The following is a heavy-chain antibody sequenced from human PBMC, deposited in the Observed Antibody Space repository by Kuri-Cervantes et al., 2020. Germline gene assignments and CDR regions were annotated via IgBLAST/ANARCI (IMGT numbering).Heavy chain of an antibody. CDR1: GGSFSGYY. CDR2: INHSGDT. V-gene: IGHV4-34*01. CDR3: ARDQAVAGPYYYYYYMDV. J-gene: IGHJ6*03. D-gene: IGHD6-19*01. Sequence: SQTLSLTCAVYGGSFSGYYWSWIRQPPGKGLEWIGEINHSGDTNYNPSLKSRVSISVDTSKNQFSLKLSSVTAEDTAVYYCARDQAVAGPYYYYYYMDVWGKGTTVTVSS.